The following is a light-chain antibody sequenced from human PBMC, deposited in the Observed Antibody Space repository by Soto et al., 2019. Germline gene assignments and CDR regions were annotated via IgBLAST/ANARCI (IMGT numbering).Light chain of an antibody. CDR1: QTISSW. J-gene: IGKJ1*01. CDR3: QQYNGYRWT. Sequence: DIKVTQSPSTRSGSVGDRVTISCRASQTISSWLAWYRQKPGKAPKLLIYKASSLDSGVPSRFSGSGSGTDFTLTISSLKHDDVATYECQQYNGYRWTFGQGTKVDNK. CDR2: KAS. V-gene: IGKV1-5*03.